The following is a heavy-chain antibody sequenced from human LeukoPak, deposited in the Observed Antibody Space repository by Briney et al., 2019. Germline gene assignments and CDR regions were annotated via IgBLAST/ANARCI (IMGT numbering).Heavy chain of an antibody. D-gene: IGHD5-18*01. CDR2: IYYSGST. CDR3: AREDTAMVYFAY. CDR1: GGSISSYY. V-gene: IGHV4-59*01. J-gene: IGHJ4*02. Sequence: PSETLSLTCTVSGGSISSYYRSWIRQPPGKGLEWIGYIYYSGSTNYNPSLKSRVTISVDTSKNQFSLKLSSVTAADTAAYFCAREDTAMVYFAYWGQGTLVTVSS.